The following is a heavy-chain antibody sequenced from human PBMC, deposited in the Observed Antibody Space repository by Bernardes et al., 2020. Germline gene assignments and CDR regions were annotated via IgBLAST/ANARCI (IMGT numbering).Heavy chain of an antibody. CDR1: GFTVSSSY. Sequence: GGSLRLSCLASGFTVSSSYMSWVRQAPGKGLEWVSAIYSGGSTYYSDSALSRFTISRDNSKNTSYLQMNSLRADDPAVYYCVTRTVVRNWYNDLRGRGSLATV. J-gene: IGHJ2*01. D-gene: IGHD2-21*01. V-gene: IGHV3-53*01. CDR3: VTRTVVRNWYNDL. CDR2: IYSGGST.